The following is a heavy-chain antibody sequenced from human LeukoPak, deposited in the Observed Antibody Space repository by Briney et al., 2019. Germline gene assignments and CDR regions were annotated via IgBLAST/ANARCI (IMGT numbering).Heavy chain of an antibody. CDR1: GYSFTSYW. J-gene: IGHJ5*02. D-gene: IGHD2-2*01. CDR3: ARRGYCSSTSCPAGWFDP. V-gene: IGHV5-51*01. CDR2: IYPGDSDT. Sequence: GESLKISCKGSGYSFTSYWIGWVRQMPGKGLEWMGIIYPGDSDTRYSPSFQGQVTISADKSISTAYLQWSSLKASDTAMYYCARRGYCSSTSCPAGWFDPWAREPWSPSPQ.